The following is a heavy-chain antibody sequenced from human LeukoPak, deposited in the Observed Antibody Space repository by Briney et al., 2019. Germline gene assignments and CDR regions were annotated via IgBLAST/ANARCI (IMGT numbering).Heavy chain of an antibody. CDR3: AKDLQDIVVVVAANGFDY. D-gene: IGHD2-15*01. J-gene: IGHJ4*02. CDR2: IKPDGSAQ. CDR1: GFTFSSNW. V-gene: IGHV3-7*03. Sequence: PGGSLRLSCATSGFTFSSNWMSWVRHVPGRGLDWVANIKPDGSAQYYAASVKGRFTISRDNSKNTPYLQMNSLRAEDTAVYYCAKDLQDIVVVVAANGFDYWGQGTLVTVSS.